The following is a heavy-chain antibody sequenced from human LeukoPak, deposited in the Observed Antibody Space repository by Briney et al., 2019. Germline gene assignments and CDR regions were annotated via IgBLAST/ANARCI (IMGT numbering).Heavy chain of an antibody. CDR1: GGSISSGGYS. Sequence: SETLSLTCAVSGGSISSGGYSWSWIRQPPGKGLEWIGYIYHSGSTYYSPSLKSRVTISVDRSKNQFSLKLSSVTAADTAVYYCARGLEGFDYWGQGTLVTVSS. J-gene: IGHJ4*02. CDR2: IYHSGST. CDR3: ARGLEGFDY. V-gene: IGHV4-30-2*01.